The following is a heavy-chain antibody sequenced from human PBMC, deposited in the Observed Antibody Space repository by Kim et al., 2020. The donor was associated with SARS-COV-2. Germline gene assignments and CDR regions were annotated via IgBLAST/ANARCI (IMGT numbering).Heavy chain of an antibody. CDR2: IIPILGIA. CDR1: GGTFSSYA. J-gene: IGHJ4*02. D-gene: IGHD6-19*01. V-gene: IGHV1-69*04. Sequence: SVKVSCKASGGTFSSYAISWVRQAPGQGLEWMGRIIPILGIANYAQKFQGRVTITADKSTSTAYMELSSLRSEDTAVYYCARSVAERRTFDYWGQGTLVTVSS. CDR3: ARSVAERRTFDY.